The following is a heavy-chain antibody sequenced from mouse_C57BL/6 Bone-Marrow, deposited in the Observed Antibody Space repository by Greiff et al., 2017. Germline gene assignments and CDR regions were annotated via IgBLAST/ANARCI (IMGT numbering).Heavy chain of an antibody. J-gene: IGHJ4*01. CDR2: IYPGDGDT. CDR1: GFNIKDDY. V-gene: IGHV1-80*01. Sequence: QVQLQQSGAELVRPGASVKLSCTASGFNIKDDYMNWVKQRPGKGLEWIGQIYPGDGDTNYNGKFKGKATLTADKSSSTAYMQLSSLTSEDSAVYFCARTSFYAMDYWGQGTSVTVAS. CDR3: ARTSFYAMDY.